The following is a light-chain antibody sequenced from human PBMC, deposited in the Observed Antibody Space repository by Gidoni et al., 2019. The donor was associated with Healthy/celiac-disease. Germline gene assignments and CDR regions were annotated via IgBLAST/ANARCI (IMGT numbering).Light chain of an antibody. Sequence: QSVLTQPPSPSGTPGQRVTISCSGSSSNIGRNTVNWYQQLPGTAPKLLIYSNNQRPSGVPDRFSGSRSGTSASRAISGLQSEDEADYYCAAWDDSLNGPVFGGGTKLTVV. J-gene: IGLJ2*01. V-gene: IGLV1-44*01. CDR1: SSNIGRNT. CDR2: SNN. CDR3: AAWDDSLNGPV.